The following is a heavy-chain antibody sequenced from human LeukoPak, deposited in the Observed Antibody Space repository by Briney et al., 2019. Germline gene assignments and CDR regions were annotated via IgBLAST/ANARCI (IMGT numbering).Heavy chain of an antibody. V-gene: IGHV4-31*03. CDR2: IYYSGST. D-gene: IGHD1-7*01. CDR3: ARGLELRSDY. CDR1: GGSISSGGYY. Sequence: SETLSLTCTVSGGSISSGGYYWSWIRQHPGKGLEWIGYIYYSGSTYYNPSLKSRVTISVDTSKNQFSLKLSSVAAADTAVYYCARGLELRSDYWGQGTLVTVSS. J-gene: IGHJ4*02.